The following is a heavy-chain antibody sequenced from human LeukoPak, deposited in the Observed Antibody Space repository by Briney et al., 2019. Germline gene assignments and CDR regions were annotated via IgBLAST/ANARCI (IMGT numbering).Heavy chain of an antibody. D-gene: IGHD6-19*01. CDR2: ISSSSSYT. CDR1: GFTLSDYY. CDR3: AKDKGSAGYGGIEY. J-gene: IGHJ4*02. V-gene: IGHV3-11*06. Sequence: PRWSLRLSCAASGFTLSDYYMSWIRPPPGKGLEWVSYISSSSSYTTYADSVESRFSISRDNSKNTLYLQMNSLRAEDTAVYYCAKDKGSAGYGGIEYWGQGTLVTVSS.